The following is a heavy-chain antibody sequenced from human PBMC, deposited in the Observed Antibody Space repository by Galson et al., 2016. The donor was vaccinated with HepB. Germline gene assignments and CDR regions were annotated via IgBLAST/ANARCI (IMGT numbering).Heavy chain of an antibody. CDR3: ARGGCTSTSCLDY. J-gene: IGHJ4*02. D-gene: IGHD2-2*01. CDR2: INSDGSNT. V-gene: IGHV3-74*01. CDR1: GFTFSDYW. Sequence: SLRLSCAASGFTFSDYWMHWVRQVPGKGLVWVSHINSDGSNTNYADSVKGRFTISRDNPKNTLYLQTNSVRAEDTAVYYCARGGCTSTSCLDYWGQGTLVTVSS.